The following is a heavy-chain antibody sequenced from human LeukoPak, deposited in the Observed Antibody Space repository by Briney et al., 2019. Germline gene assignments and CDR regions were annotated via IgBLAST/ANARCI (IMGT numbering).Heavy chain of an antibody. V-gene: IGHV3-9*01. CDR3: AKAPTVSLRYYDTPYYFDY. Sequence: GGSLRLSCAASGITFDDYAMHWVRQAPGKGLEWVSGISWNSGSIGYADSVKGRFTISRDNAKNSLYLQMNSLRAEDTALYYCAKAPTVSLRYYDTPYYFDYWGQGTLVTVSS. D-gene: IGHD3-16*01. J-gene: IGHJ4*02. CDR1: GITFDDYA. CDR2: ISWNSGSI.